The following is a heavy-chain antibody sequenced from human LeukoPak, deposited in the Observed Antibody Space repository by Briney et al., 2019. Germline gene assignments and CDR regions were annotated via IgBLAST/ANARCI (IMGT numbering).Heavy chain of an antibody. Sequence: ASVKVSCKASGYTFTSYGISWVRQAPGQGLEWMGWISAYNGNTNYAQKLQGRVTMTTDTSTSTAYMELRSLRSEDTAVYYCAREAPYYDILTGYYNNWFDPWGQGTLVTVSS. J-gene: IGHJ5*02. CDR2: ISAYNGNT. CDR3: AREAPYYDILTGYYNNWFDP. CDR1: GYTFTSYG. V-gene: IGHV1-18*01. D-gene: IGHD3-9*01.